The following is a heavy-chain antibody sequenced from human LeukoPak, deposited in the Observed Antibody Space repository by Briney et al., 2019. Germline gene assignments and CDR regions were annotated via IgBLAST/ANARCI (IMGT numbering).Heavy chain of an antibody. CDR2: MYYSGST. D-gene: IGHD3-3*01. Sequence: SETLSLTCTVSGGSISGFYWNWMRQPPGKGLEWIGYMYYSGSTKYNPSLKSRVTISVDTSKNQFSLKLSSVTAADTAVYYCARPYYDFWSGARGPFDYWGQGTLVT. V-gene: IGHV4-59*08. CDR1: GGSISGFY. CDR3: ARPYYDFWSGARGPFDY. J-gene: IGHJ4*02.